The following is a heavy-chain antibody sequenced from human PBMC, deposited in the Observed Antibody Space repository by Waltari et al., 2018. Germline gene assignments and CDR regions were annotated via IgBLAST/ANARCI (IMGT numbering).Heavy chain of an antibody. D-gene: IGHD2-15*01. Sequence: EVQLVESGGGLVQPGGSLRLCCAASGFTFSSYWMSWVRQAPGKGLGGVGNIKQDGRAKYYVDSVKGRFTISRDNANNSLYLQMNSLRAEDTAVYYWARGLIRAAKNYYYGMDVWGQGTTVTVSS. J-gene: IGHJ6*02. CDR1: GFTFSSYW. V-gene: IGHV3-7*03. CDR2: IKQDGRAK. CDR3: ARGLIRAAKNYYYGMDV.